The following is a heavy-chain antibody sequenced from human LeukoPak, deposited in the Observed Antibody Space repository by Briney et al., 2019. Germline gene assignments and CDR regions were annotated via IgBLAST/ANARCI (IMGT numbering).Heavy chain of an antibody. Sequence: PGGSLRLSCAASGFTFSSYAMHWVRQAPGKGLEWVAVISYDGSNKYYADSVKGRFTISRDNSKNTLYLQMNSLRAEDTAVYYCAKEWLRFSLDYWGQGTLVTVSS. CDR2: ISYDGSNK. CDR1: GFTFSSYA. J-gene: IGHJ4*02. D-gene: IGHD5-12*01. V-gene: IGHV3-30*04. CDR3: AKEWLRFSLDY.